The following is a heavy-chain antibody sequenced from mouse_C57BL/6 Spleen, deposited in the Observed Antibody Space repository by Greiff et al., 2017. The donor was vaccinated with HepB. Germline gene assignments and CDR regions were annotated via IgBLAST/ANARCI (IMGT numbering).Heavy chain of an antibody. Sequence: QVQLQQSGAELVKPGASVKLSCKASGYTFTSYWMHWVKQRPGQGLEWIGMIHPNSGSTNYNEKFKSKATLTVDKSSSTAYIQLSSLTSEDSAVYYCARRDDYHGSYWYFDVWGTGTTVTVSS. CDR2: IHPNSGST. CDR1: GYTFTSYW. J-gene: IGHJ1*03. V-gene: IGHV1-64*01. CDR3: ARRDDYHGSYWYFDV. D-gene: IGHD2-4*01.